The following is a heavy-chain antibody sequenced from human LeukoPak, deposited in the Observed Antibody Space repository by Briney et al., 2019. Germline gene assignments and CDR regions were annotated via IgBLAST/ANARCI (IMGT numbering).Heavy chain of an antibody. V-gene: IGHV3-74*01. CDR2: INNDGRST. CDR1: GFTVSGTW. Sequence: GGSLRLSCAASGFTVSGTWMHWFRKAPGKGLVWVSRINNDGRSTSYADPVKGRFTISRDNAKNTLYMQMNSLRAEDTAVYYCGTAFEFWGQGTLVTVSS. D-gene: IGHD5-18*01. J-gene: IGHJ4*02. CDR3: GTAFEF.